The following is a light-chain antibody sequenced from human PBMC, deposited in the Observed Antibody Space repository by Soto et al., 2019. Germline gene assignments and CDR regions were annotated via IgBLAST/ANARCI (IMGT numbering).Light chain of an antibody. J-gene: IGKJ5*01. CDR2: GAS. V-gene: IGKV3-20*01. CDR3: QQYNNWPPIT. CDR1: QSVISSY. Sequence: EIVLTQSPGTLSLSPGERATLSCRASQSVISSYLAWYQQKPGQAPRLLIYGASSRATGIPDRFSGSGSGTDFTLTISRLEPEDSAVYYCQQYNNWPPITFGQGTRLEIK.